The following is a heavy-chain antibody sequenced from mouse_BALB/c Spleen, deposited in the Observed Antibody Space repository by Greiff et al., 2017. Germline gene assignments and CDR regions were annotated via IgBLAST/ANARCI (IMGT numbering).Heavy chain of an antibody. J-gene: IGHJ4*01. CDR3: ARKGWDYAMDY. Sequence: EVQGVESGGGLVQPGGSRKLSCAASGFTFSSFGMHWVRQAPEKGLEWVAYISSGSSTIYYADTVKGRFTISRDNPKNTLFLQMTSLRSEDAAMYYCARKGWDYAMDYWGQGTSVTVSS. D-gene: IGHD2-4*01. V-gene: IGHV5-17*02. CDR2: ISSGSSTI. CDR1: GFTFSSFG.